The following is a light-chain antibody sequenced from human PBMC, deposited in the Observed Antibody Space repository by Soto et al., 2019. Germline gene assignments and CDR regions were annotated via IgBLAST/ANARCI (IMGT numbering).Light chain of an antibody. CDR2: EVT. J-gene: IGLJ1*01. CDR1: SSDVGTYNY. Sequence: SALTQPASVSWSPGQSITISCTGTSSDVGTYNYVSWYQQHPGKAPKVMIYEVTYRPSGVSNRFSGSKSGNTASLTISGLQAEDEAEYYCSSYTGSSTIYVFGTGTKVTVL. CDR3: SSYTGSSTIYV. V-gene: IGLV2-14*01.